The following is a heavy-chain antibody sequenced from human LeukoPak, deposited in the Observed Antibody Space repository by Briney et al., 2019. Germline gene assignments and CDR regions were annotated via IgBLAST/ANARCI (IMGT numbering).Heavy chain of an antibody. CDR2: IYYSGST. J-gene: IGHJ5*02. CDR3: VRGRYSSGWFKDKNWFDP. D-gene: IGHD6-19*01. CDR1: GGSISSSSYY. Sequence: SETLSLTCTVSGGSISSSSYYWGWIRQPPGKGLEWIGSIYYSGSTYYNPSLKSRVTIFVDTSKNQFSLKLSSVTAADTAVYYCVRGRYSSGWFKDKNWFDPWGQGIPVTVSS. V-gene: IGHV4-39*07.